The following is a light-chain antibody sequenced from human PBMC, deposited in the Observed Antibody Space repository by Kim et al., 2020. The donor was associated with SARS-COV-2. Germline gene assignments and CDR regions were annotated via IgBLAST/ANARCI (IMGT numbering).Light chain of an antibody. CDR3: QQYFNGTLT. Sequence: AAAVDGVTITCRASHFISTSVAWYQQQPGKAPNLLIYAASTLQSGVPSRFSASGSGTDFTLTISHLQSEDFATYYCQQYFNGTLTFGGGTKVDIK. CDR2: AAS. J-gene: IGKJ4*01. V-gene: IGKV1-8*01. CDR1: HFISTS.